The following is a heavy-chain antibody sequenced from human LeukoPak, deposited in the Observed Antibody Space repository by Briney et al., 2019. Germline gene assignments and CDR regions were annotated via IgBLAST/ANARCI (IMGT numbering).Heavy chain of an antibody. V-gene: IGHV4-59*01. CDR3: ARDATVADDAFDI. CDR1: GGSISSYY. J-gene: IGHJ3*02. D-gene: IGHD4-23*01. CDR2: IYYSGST. Sequence: SETLSLTCAVYGGSISSYYWSWIRQPPGKGLEWIGYIYYSGSTNYNPSLKSRVIISVDTSKNQFSLKLSSVTAADTAVYYCARDATVADDAFDIWGQGTMVTVSS.